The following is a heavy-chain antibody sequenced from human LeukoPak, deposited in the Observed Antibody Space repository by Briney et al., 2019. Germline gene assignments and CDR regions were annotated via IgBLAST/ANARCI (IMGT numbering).Heavy chain of an antibody. CDR3: ARTVSGTTGTTSGPVDWFDP. CDR2: TYYRSKWYN. CDR1: GGSISSYY. J-gene: IGHJ5*02. Sequence: SETLSLTCTVSGGSISSYYWNWIRQSPSRGLEWLGRTYYRSKWYNDYAVSVKSRITINPDTSKNQFSLQLNSVTPEDTAVYYCARTVSGTTGTTSGPVDWFDPWGQGTLVTVSS. D-gene: IGHD1-1*01. V-gene: IGHV6-1*01.